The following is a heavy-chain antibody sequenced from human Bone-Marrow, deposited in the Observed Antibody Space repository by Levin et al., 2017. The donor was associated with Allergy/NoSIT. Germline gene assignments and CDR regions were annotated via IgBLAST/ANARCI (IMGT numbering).Heavy chain of an antibody. V-gene: IGHV3-49*03. J-gene: IGHJ4*02. D-gene: IGHD3-10*01. Sequence: SCRGSGFTFRDYAISWFRQPPGKGLEWVGFIRSKPYGGTPEYAASVKGRFSISREDSSSSAYLQMNSLKTEDTAVYYCSTYMIRGVIIPPQWGQGTLVTVSS. CDR3: STYMIRGVIIPPQ. CDR2: IRSKPYGGTP. CDR1: GFTFRDYA.